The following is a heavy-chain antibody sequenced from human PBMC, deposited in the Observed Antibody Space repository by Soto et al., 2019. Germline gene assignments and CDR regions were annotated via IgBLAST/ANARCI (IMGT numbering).Heavy chain of an antibody. V-gene: IGHV3-30-3*01. CDR2: ISYDGSNK. J-gene: IGHJ4*02. CDR3: ARDADYSSGWYYFDY. CDR1: EFTFSSYA. D-gene: IGHD6-19*01. Sequence: QVQLVESGGGVVQPGRSLRLSCAASEFTFSSYAMHWVRQAPGKGLEWVAVISYDGSNKYYADSVKGRFTISRDNSKNTLYLQMNSLRAEDTAVYYCARDADYSSGWYYFDYWGQGTLVTVSS.